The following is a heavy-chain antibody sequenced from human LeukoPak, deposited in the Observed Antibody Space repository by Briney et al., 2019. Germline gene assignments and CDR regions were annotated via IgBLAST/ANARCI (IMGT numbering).Heavy chain of an antibody. D-gene: IGHD3-22*01. J-gene: IGHJ4*02. V-gene: IGHV3-15*01. CDR1: GFTFSNAW. CDR3: ARDLGYYDSRGGY. Sequence: GGSLRLSCAASGFTFSNAWMSWVRQAPGKGLEWVGRIKSKTDGGTTDYAAPVKGRFTISRDNAKNSLYLQMNSLRAEDTAVYYCARDLGYYDSRGGYWGQGTLVTVSS. CDR2: IKSKTDGGTT.